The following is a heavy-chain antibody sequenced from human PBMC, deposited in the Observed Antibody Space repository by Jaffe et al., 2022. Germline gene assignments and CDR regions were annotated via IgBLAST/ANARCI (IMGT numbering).Heavy chain of an antibody. CDR1: GGTFSSYA. CDR2: IIPIFGTA. J-gene: IGHJ4*02. D-gene: IGHD6-19*01. V-gene: IGHV1-69*05. CDR3: AREIHVGYSSGWYALDY. Sequence: QVQLVQSGAEVKKPGSSVKVSCKASGGTFSSYAISWVRQAPGQGLEWMGGIIPIFGTANYAQKFQGRVTITTDESTSTAYMELSSLRSEDTAVYYCAREIHVGYSSGWYALDYWGQGTLVTVSS.